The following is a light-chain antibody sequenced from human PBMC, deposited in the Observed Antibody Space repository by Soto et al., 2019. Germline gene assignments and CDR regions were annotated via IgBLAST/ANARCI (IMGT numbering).Light chain of an antibody. Sequence: DIQMTQSPSSLSATVGDRVTITCRASQDISNYLAWHQQKPGKVPKLLLYAASTLQPGVPSRFSGSGSGTDVTLTISSLQPEDVATYYWQKYNGPPPESSGPGTKVDIK. CDR2: AAS. J-gene: IGKJ3*01. V-gene: IGKV1-27*01. CDR1: QDISNY. CDR3: QKYNGPPPES.